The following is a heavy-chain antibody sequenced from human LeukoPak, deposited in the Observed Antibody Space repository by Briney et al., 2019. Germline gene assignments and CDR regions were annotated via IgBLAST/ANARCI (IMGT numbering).Heavy chain of an antibody. CDR3: ARVIPNYYDSSGYFDY. D-gene: IGHD3-22*01. J-gene: IGHJ4*02. CDR2: IYHSGST. V-gene: IGHV4-4*02. CDR1: GGSISSSNW. Sequence: PSETLSLTCAVSGGSISSSNWWSWVRQPPGKGLEWIGEIYHSGSTNYNPSLKSRVTISVDTSKNQFSLKLSSVTAADTAVYYCARVIPNYYDSSGYFDYWGQGTLVTVSS.